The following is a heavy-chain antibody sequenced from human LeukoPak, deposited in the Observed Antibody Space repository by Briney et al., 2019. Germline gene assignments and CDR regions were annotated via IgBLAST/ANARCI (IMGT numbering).Heavy chain of an antibody. CDR3: ARGYCSGGSCYPFDY. CDR2: IIPIFGIA. CDR1: GGIFSSNA. Sequence: GASVKVSCKASGGIFSSNAISWVRQAPGQGLEWMGRIIPIFGIANYAQKFQGRVTITADKSTSTAYMELSSLRSEDTAVYYCARGYCSGGSCYPFDYWGQGTLVTVSS. D-gene: IGHD2-15*01. V-gene: IGHV1-69*04. J-gene: IGHJ4*02.